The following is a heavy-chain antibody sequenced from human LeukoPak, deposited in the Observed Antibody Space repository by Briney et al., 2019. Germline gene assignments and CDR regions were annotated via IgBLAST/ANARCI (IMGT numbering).Heavy chain of an antibody. J-gene: IGHJ6*02. CDR2: ISSSSSYI. V-gene: IGHV3-21*01. D-gene: IGHD2-15*01. CDR3: ARTPLYCSGGSCYSGGYYYYYYGMDV. CDR1: GFTFSSYS. Sequence: GGSLRLSCAASGFTFSSYSMNWVRQAPGKGLEWVSSISSSSSYIYYADSVKGRFTISRDNAKNSLYLQMNSLRAEDTAVYYCARTPLYCSGGSCYSGGYYYYYYGMDVWGQGTTVTVSS.